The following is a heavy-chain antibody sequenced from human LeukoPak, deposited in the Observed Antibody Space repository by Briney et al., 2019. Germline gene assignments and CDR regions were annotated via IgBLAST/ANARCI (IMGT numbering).Heavy chain of an antibody. CDR1: GGTFSSYA. J-gene: IGHJ6*03. D-gene: IGHD4-11*01. V-gene: IGHV1-2*02. Sequence: VSVKVSCKASGGTFSSYAISWVRQAPGQGLEWMGWINPNSGGTNYAQKFQGRVTMTRDTSISTAYMELSRLRSDDTAVYYCARDGDSTVTTHYYYYMDVWGKGTTVTVSS. CDR2: INPNSGGT. CDR3: ARDGDSTVTTHYYYYMDV.